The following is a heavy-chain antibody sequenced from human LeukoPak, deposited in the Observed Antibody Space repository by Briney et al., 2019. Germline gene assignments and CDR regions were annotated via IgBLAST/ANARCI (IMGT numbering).Heavy chain of an antibody. J-gene: IGHJ4*02. CDR3: ARDGGIAAAGGLNDY. Sequence: GGSLRLSCAASGFTFSSYGMHWVRQAPGKGLEWVAFIRYDGSNKYYADSVKGRFTISRDNAKNSLYLQMNSLRAEDTAVYYCARDGGIAAAGGLNDYWGQGTLVTVSS. CDR1: GFTFSSYG. CDR2: IRYDGSNK. D-gene: IGHD6-13*01. V-gene: IGHV3-30*02.